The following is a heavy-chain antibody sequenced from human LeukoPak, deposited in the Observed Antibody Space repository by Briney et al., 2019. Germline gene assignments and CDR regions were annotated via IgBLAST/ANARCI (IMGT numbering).Heavy chain of an antibody. CDR1: GFSFSSYA. Sequence: AGSLRLSCATSGFSFSSYAMNWVRQAPGEGLEWVSSIISSSGSKFYSDSVQGRFTISRDKSKSTLYLQMNSLRAEDTAVYCAKGAYDYVAVGYFDSWGQGTLVTVSS. J-gene: IGHJ4*02. V-gene: IGHV3-23*01. D-gene: IGHD5-12*01. CDR3: AKGAYDYVAVGYFDS. CDR2: IISSSGSK.